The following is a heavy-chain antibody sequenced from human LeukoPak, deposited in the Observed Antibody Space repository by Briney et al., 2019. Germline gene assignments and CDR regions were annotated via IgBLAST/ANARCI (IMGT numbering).Heavy chain of an antibody. CDR1: GYTFTSYD. D-gene: IGHD6-13*01. V-gene: IGHV1-8*01. CDR3: ARGLRREQQLLRAFDS. J-gene: IGHJ4*02. Sequence: ASVKVSCKASGYTFTSYDINWVRQATGQGLEWMGWMNPNSGNRGYAQKFQGRVTMTSNTSISTAYMELSGLTSEDTAVYYCARGLRREQQLLRAFDSWGQGTLVTVSS. CDR2: MNPNSGNR.